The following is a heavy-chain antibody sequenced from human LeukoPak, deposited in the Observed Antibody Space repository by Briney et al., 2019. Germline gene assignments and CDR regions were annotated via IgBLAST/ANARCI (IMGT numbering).Heavy chain of an antibody. Sequence: LRLSCAXSGXTFSXYWMSWVRQAPGKGLEWVANIKQDGSEKYYVDSVKGRFTISRDNAKNSLYLQMNSLRAEDTAVYYCARTWSGFDYWGQGTLVTVSS. CDR2: IKQDGSEK. CDR1: GXTFSXYW. D-gene: IGHD3-3*01. J-gene: IGHJ4*02. V-gene: IGHV3-7*01. CDR3: ARTWSGFDY.